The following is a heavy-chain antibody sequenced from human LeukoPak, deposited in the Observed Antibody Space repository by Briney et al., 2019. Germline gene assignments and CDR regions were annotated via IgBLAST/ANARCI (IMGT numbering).Heavy chain of an antibody. V-gene: IGHV3-23*01. Sequence: GESLRLSCTASGFTFSSYAMSWVRQAPGKGLEWVSAISGSGGSTYYADSVKGRFTISRDNSKNTLYLQMNSLRAEDTAVYYCANWEYYYDSSGYHFDYWGQGTLVTVSS. CDR1: GFTFSSYA. CDR2: ISGSGGST. CDR3: ANWEYYYDSSGYHFDY. J-gene: IGHJ4*02. D-gene: IGHD3-22*01.